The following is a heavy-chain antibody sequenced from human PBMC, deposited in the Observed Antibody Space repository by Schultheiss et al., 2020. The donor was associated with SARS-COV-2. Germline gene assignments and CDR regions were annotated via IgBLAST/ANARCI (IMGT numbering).Heavy chain of an antibody. CDR1: GYTFSSYY. CDR3: AITPPNEIRVAHY. D-gene: IGHD5-12*01. V-gene: IGHV1-2*04. J-gene: IGHJ4*02. Sequence: ASVKVSCKPSGYTFSSYYMHWVRQAPGQGLEWMGWINPNSGGTNYAQKFQGWVTMTRDTSISTAYMELNRLRSDDTAVYYCAITPPNEIRVAHYWGQGTLVTVSS. CDR2: INPNSGGT.